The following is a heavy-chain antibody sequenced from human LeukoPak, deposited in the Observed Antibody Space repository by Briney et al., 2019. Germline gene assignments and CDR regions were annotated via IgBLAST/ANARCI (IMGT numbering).Heavy chain of an antibody. CDR1: GFTFSSYS. CDR2: ISSSSSYI. V-gene: IGHV3-21*01. CDR3: PRDHDYYDSSGNFDY. J-gene: IGHJ4*02. Sequence: GGSLRLSCAASGFTFSSYSMNWVRQAPGKGLEWVSSISSSSSYIYYADSVKGRFTISRDNAKNSLYLQMNSLRAEDTAVYYCPRDHDYYDSSGNFDYWGQGTLVTVSS. D-gene: IGHD3-22*01.